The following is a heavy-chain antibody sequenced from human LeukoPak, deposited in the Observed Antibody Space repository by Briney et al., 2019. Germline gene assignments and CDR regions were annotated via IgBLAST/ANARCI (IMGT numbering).Heavy chain of an antibody. J-gene: IGHJ6*03. Sequence: GGSLRLSCAASGFTFSSYALHWVRQAPGKGLEYVSAISSNGRNTYYANSVKGRFTISRDNSKNTLYLQMNSLRAEDTAVYYCASGSGSYRTPYYYMDVWGTGTTVTVSS. D-gene: IGHD3-10*01. CDR2: ISSNGRNT. CDR1: GFTFSSYA. CDR3: ASGSGSYRTPYYYMDV. V-gene: IGHV3-64*01.